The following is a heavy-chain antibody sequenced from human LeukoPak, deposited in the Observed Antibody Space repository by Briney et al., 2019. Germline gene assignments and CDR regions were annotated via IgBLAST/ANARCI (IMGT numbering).Heavy chain of an antibody. CDR2: ISSSSYI. Sequence: GGSLRLSCAASGFTFSSYSMNWVRQAPGKGLEWVSSISSSSYIYHADSVKGRFTISRDNAKNSLYLQMNSLRAEDTAVYYCARESDEQFDYWGQGTLVTVSS. CDR3: ARESDEQFDY. J-gene: IGHJ4*02. D-gene: IGHD1/OR15-1a*01. V-gene: IGHV3-21*01. CDR1: GFTFSSYS.